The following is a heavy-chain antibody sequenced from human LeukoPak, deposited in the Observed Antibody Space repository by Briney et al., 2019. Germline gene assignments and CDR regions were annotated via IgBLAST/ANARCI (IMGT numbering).Heavy chain of an antibody. Sequence: PSETLSLTCAVSGYSISSGSYWGWIRQPPGKGLEWIGTISYRGTTYYNPSLKSRVTISLDASKIQLSLKLSSVTAADPAVYYCASARFDYWGQGTLVTVSS. CDR2: ISYRGTT. J-gene: IGHJ4*02. CDR1: GYSISSGSY. V-gene: IGHV4-38-2*01. D-gene: IGHD6-6*01. CDR3: ASARFDY.